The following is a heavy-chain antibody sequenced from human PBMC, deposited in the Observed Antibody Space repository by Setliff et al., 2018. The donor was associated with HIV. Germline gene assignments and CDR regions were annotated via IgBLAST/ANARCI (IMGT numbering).Heavy chain of an antibody. Sequence: GASVKVSCKASGYTFTDYYMHWVQQAPGKGLEWMGRVDPEDGETIYAEKFQGRVTITADTSTDTAYMELSSLRSEDTAVYYCATGTDSSKLGGDYWGQGTLVTVSS. CDR2: VDPEDGET. D-gene: IGHD6-13*01. CDR3: ATGTDSSKLGGDY. J-gene: IGHJ4*02. CDR1: GYTFTDYY. V-gene: IGHV1-69-2*01.